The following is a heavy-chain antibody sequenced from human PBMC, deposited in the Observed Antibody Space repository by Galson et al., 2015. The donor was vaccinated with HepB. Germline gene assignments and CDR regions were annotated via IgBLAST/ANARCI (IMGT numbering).Heavy chain of an antibody. Sequence: PALVKPTQTLTLTCTFSGFSLSTSGTRVSWIRQPPGKALEWLARIDWDNDKFYSTSLRTRLIISKDTSKNQVVLTMTNMDPVDTATYYCARSSYGSSGDAFVIWGQGTMVTVSS. CDR1: GFSLSTSGTR. V-gene: IGHV2-70*04. D-gene: IGHD3-22*01. J-gene: IGHJ3*02. CDR2: IDWDNDK. CDR3: ARSSYGSSGDAFVI.